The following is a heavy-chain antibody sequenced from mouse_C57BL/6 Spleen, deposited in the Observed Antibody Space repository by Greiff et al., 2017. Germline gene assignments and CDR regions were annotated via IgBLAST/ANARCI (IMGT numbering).Heavy chain of an antibody. Sequence: QVQLQQPGTELVKPGASVKLSCKASGYTFTSYWMHWVKQRPGQGLEWIGNINPSNGGTNYNEKFKSKATLTVDRSSSTAYMRLSSLTSADAAVYYCARSAFTTAPRGDWGQGTTLTVSS. V-gene: IGHV1-53*01. J-gene: IGHJ2*01. D-gene: IGHD1-2*01. CDR1: GYTFTSYW. CDR2: INPSNGGT. CDR3: ARSAFTTAPRGD.